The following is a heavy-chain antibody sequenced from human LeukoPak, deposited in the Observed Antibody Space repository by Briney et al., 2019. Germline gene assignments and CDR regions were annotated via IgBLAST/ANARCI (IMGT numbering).Heavy chain of an antibody. J-gene: IGHJ4*02. Sequence: SETLSLTCTVSGGSISSSSYYWGWIRQPPGKGLEWIGSIYYSGSTYYNPSLKSRVTISVATSKNQFSLKLSSVTAADTAVYYCARDRGESGRFFDYWGQGTLVTVSS. V-gene: IGHV4-39*07. D-gene: IGHD1-26*01. CDR3: ARDRGESGRFFDY. CDR1: GGSISSSSYY. CDR2: IYYSGST.